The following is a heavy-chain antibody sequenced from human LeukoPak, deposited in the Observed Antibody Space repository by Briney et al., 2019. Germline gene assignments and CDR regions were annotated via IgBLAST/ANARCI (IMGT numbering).Heavy chain of an antibody. J-gene: IGHJ3*02. CDR1: GGSISSYY. V-gene: IGHV4-59*01. D-gene: IGHD5-18*01. CDR2: IYYSGST. Sequence: SETLSLTCTVSGGSISSYYWSWIRQPPGKGLEWIGYIYYSGSTNYNPSLKSRVTISVDTSKNQFSLKLSSVTAADTAVYYCARVGYLGPGYSSGYSYGDDAFDIWGQGTMVTVSS. CDR3: ARVGYLGPGYSSGYSYGDDAFDI.